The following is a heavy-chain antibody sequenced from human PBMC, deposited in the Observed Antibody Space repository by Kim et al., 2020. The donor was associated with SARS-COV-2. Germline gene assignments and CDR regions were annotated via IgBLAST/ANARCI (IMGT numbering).Heavy chain of an antibody. CDR2: IYYSGST. CDR1: GGSVSSGSYY. D-gene: IGHD4-17*01. Sequence: SETLSLTCTVSGGSVSSGSYYWSWIRQPPGKGLEWIGYIYYSGSTNYNPSLKSRVTISVDTSKNQFSLKLSSVTAADTAVYYCAREGTTVGYDYWGQGTLVTVSS. CDR3: AREGTTVGYDY. J-gene: IGHJ4*02. V-gene: IGHV4-61*01.